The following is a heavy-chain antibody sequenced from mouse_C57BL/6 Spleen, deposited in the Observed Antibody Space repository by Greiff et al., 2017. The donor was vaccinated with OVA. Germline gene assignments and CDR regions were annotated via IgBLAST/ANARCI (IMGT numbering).Heavy chain of an antibody. CDR3: TRYLTGLYYAMDY. Sequence: QVQLKESGAELVRPGASVTLSCKASGYTFTDYEMHWVKQTPVHGLEWIGAIDPETGGTAYNQKFKGKAILTADKSSSTAYMELRSLTSEDSAVYYCTRYLTGLYYAMDYWGQGTSVTVSS. CDR2: IDPETGGT. D-gene: IGHD4-1*01. J-gene: IGHJ4*01. CDR1: GYTFTDYE. V-gene: IGHV1-15*01.